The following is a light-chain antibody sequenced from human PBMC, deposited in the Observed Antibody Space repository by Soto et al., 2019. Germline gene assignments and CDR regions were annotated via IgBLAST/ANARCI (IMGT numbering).Light chain of an antibody. J-gene: IGLJ2*01. V-gene: IGLV2-14*01. CDR2: EVN. Sequence: QSALTQPASVSGSPGQSFTISCTGTSSDVGGYNYVSWYQQHPGKAPKLMIYEVNNRPSGVSNRFSGSKSGNTASLTISGLQAEDEADYYCSSYTSSSTYVVFGGGTKLTVL. CDR3: SSYTSSSTYVV. CDR1: SSDVGGYNY.